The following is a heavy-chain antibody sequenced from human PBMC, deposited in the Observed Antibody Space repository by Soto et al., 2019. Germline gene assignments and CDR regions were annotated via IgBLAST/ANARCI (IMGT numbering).Heavy chain of an antibody. Sequence: QITLKESGPPLVKPTQTLTLTCTFSGFSLSSTRVAVGWIRQPPGKALEWLALIYWDDDKRYSPFLKSRLTITKATPKNQVVLTMTNMDPVDTATYYCAHSVVAGLGYYFDYWGQGTLVTVSS. V-gene: IGHV2-5*02. CDR1: GFSLSSTRVA. CDR2: IYWDDDK. D-gene: IGHD6-19*01. J-gene: IGHJ4*02. CDR3: AHSVVAGLGYYFDY.